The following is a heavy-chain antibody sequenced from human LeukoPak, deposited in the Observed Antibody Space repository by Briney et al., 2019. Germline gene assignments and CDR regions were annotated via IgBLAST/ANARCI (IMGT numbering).Heavy chain of an antibody. CDR2: VYYGRSP. V-gene: IGHV4-39*02. J-gene: IGHJ4*02. CDR1: GDSISRSTYY. D-gene: IGHD6-25*01. CDR3: ARSSGTGTFSY. Sequence: SETLSLTCTVSGDSISRSTYYWAWIRQPPGKGLEWIGSVYYGRSPYFNPSLESRATISVDTSKNHFSLKMSSVTAADTAVYYCARSSGTGTFSYWGQGTLVTISS.